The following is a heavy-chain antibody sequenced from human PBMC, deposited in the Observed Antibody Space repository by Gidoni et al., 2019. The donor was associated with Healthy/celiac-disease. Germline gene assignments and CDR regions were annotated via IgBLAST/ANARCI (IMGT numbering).Heavy chain of an antibody. Sequence: QVQLVQSGAEVKKPGSSVKVSCKASGGTFSSYAISWVRQAPGQGLEWMGGIIPIFGTANYAQKFQGRVTITADESTSTAYMELSSLRSEDTAVYYCARGLMGYCSSTSCYDYYYYYYMDVWGKGTTVTVSS. CDR3: ARGLMGYCSSTSCYDYYYYYYMDV. CDR2: IIPIFGTA. CDR1: GGTFSSYA. J-gene: IGHJ6*03. V-gene: IGHV1-69*01. D-gene: IGHD2-2*01.